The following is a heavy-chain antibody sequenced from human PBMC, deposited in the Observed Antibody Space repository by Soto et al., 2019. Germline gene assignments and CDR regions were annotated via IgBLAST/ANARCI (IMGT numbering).Heavy chain of an antibody. J-gene: IGHJ5*02. V-gene: IGHV4-59*11. CDR2: VYYSGST. CDR3: ARDVGLQYDTGYSDFWTGKNNWFDP. D-gene: IGHD3-3*01. Sequence: SETLSLTCTVSGGSISIQYWSWLRQPPGKGLEWIGYVYYSGSTNYNPSLKSRVTISIDTSRNQFSLELRSVTAADTAVYYCARDVGLQYDTGYSDFWTGKNNWFDPWGQGTLVTVSS. CDR1: GGSISIQY.